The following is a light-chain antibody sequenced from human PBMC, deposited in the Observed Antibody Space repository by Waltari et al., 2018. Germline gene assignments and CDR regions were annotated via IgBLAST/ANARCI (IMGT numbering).Light chain of an antibody. CDR2: WAS. V-gene: IGKV4-1*01. CDR1: QNVLSSSYKTNQ. CDR3: QQYYGIPT. Sequence: DIVMTQSPDSLAVSLGERATLNCRYSQNVLSSSYKTNQLAWYQHKPGQHPKLLVYWASTRESGVPDRFSGSGSGTDFTLSISSLQAEDVAVYYCQQYYGIPTFGQGTKVEVK. J-gene: IGKJ1*01.